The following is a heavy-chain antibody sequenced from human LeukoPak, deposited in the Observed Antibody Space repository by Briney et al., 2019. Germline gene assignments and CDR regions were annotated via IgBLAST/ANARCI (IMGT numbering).Heavy chain of an antibody. CDR3: AKDFSNWHRD. Sequence: GGSLRLSCAASGFTSSNYAMSWVRQAPGKGLEWVSTIHDSGAYAFYTDSVKGRFTISRDNSKNTLDLQMNSLRADDTAVYYCAKDFSNWHRDWGQGVLVTVSS. CDR2: IHDSGAYA. J-gene: IGHJ4*02. CDR1: GFTSSNYA. V-gene: IGHV3-23*01. D-gene: IGHD1-1*01.